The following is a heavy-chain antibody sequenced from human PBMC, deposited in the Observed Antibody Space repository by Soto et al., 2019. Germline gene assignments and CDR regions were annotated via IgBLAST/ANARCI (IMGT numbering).Heavy chain of an antibody. D-gene: IGHD3-10*01. CDR1: GHLFNNHW. CDR3: ARGYFDSGHGYDL. CDR2: IFTRDSET. V-gene: IGHV5-51*01. J-gene: IGHJ5*02. Sequence: EQLEQSGAEVKKPGESLKISCKGPGHLFNNHWIGWVRQTPVKGLEWMGLIFTRDSETKTSPSFQGHVSFSVDNSINTVYLQWTSLKTTDTGIYFCARGYFDSGHGYDLWCPGTLVTVSS.